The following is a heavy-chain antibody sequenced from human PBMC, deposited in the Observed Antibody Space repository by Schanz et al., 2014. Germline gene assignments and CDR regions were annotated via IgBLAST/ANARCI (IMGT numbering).Heavy chain of an antibody. J-gene: IGHJ2*01. V-gene: IGHV3-23*04. CDR2: ISGSGGST. CDR1: GFTFSDYW. D-gene: IGHD2-21*02. CDR3: AKDLGVDCGDGCFNWYFDL. Sequence: EVQLVESGGGLVQPGGSLRLSCTASGFTFSDYWMSWVRQAPGKGLEWVSAISGSGGSTYYADSVKGRFTISRDNSKNTLYLQMNSLRAEDTAVYFCAKDLGVDCGDGCFNWYFDLWGRGTLVTVSS.